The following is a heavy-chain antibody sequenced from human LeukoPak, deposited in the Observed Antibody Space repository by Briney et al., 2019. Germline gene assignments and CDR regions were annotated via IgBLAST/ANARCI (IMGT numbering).Heavy chain of an antibody. Sequence: SETLSLTCSVSGGSISSSTYYWGWIRQPPGKGLEWIGSIYYSGSTYYNPSLKSRVTMSVDTSKNQFSLKLSSVTAADTAVYYCARLSTVTTSFDYWGQGTLVTVSS. CDR3: ARLSTVTTSFDY. CDR1: GGSISSSTYY. J-gene: IGHJ4*02. CDR2: IYYSGST. V-gene: IGHV4-39*07. D-gene: IGHD4-17*01.